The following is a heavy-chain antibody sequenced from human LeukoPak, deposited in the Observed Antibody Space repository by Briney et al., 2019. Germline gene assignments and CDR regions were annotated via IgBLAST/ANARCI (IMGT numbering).Heavy chain of an antibody. CDR1: GFTFSNAW. V-gene: IGHV3-15*07. Sequence: GGSPRLSCAASGFTFSNAWMNWVRQAPGKGLEWVGRIKSKTDGGTTDYAAPVKGRFTISRDDSKNTLYLQMNSLKTEDTAVYYCAKDDAVAGPRPFDIWGQGTMVTVSS. CDR3: AKDDAVAGPRPFDI. J-gene: IGHJ3*02. D-gene: IGHD6-19*01. CDR2: IKSKTDGGTT.